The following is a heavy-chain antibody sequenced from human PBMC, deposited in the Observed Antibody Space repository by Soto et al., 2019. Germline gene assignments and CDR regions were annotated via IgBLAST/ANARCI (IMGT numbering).Heavy chain of an antibody. CDR1: GYTFTSYG. J-gene: IGHJ6*03. D-gene: IGHD4-4*01. Sequence: ASVKVSCKASGYTFTSYGISWVRQAPGQGLEWMGWISAYNGNTNYAQKLQGRVTMTTATSTSTAYMELRSLRSDDTAVYYCARFVSNYGFWYYYMDVWGKGTTVTVSS. CDR2: ISAYNGNT. CDR3: ARFVSNYGFWYYYMDV. V-gene: IGHV1-18*01.